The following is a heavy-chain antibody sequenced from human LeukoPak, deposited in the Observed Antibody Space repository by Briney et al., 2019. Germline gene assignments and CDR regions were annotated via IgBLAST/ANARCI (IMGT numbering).Heavy chain of an antibody. CDR2: ISGSGGST. Sequence: PGGSLRLSCAASGFTFSSYAMSWVRQAPGKGLEWVSAISGSGGSTYYADSVKGRFTISRDNSKNTLYLQMNSLRAEDTAVYYCAKDLEDIVVVPAVPDYWGQGTLVTVSS. CDR3: AKDLEDIVVVPAVPDY. CDR1: GFTFSSYA. V-gene: IGHV3-23*01. D-gene: IGHD2-2*01. J-gene: IGHJ4*02.